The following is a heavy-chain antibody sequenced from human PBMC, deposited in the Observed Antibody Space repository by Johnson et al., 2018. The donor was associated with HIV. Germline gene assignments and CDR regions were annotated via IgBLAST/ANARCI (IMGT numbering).Heavy chain of an antibody. J-gene: IGHJ3*02. CDR1: GFTFSDYY. CDR2: ISSSGGTI. V-gene: IGHV3-11*01. D-gene: IGHD6-6*01. CDR3: AGGADVSSLTYGS. Sequence: QMLLVESGGGLVKPGGSLRLSCAASGFTFSDYYMSWIRQAPGKGLEWVSYISSSGGTIYYADSVKGRFSISRDNAKNSLYLQMNSLRVECTAVYYCAGGADVSSLTYGSWGQGTMVTVSS.